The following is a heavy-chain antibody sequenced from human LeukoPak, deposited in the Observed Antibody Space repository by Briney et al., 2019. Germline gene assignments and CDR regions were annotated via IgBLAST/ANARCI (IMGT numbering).Heavy chain of an antibody. V-gene: IGHV4-4*08. CDR2: IYTSGST. Sequence: SETLSLTCTVSGGSISSYYWVWIRQPPGKGLEWIGYIYTSGSTNYNPSLKSRVTISVDTSKNQFSLKLSSVTAADTAVYYCARAYYYGSGSYGPFDYWGQGTLVTVSS. D-gene: IGHD3-10*01. CDR1: GGSISSYY. J-gene: IGHJ4*02. CDR3: ARAYYYGSGSYGPFDY.